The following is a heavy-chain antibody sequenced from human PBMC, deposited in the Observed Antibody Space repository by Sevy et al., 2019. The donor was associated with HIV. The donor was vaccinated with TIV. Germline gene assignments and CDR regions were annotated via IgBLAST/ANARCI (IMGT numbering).Heavy chain of an antibody. CDR3: ARRYDSDI. Sequence: SETLSLTCAVSGGSIYSDPWNWIRQPQGKGLEWIGYVYYTGGTNYNPSLKNRVTISVDRTQNQFSLKLTSVTAADTAVYYCARRYDSDIWGQGTMVTVSS. J-gene: IGHJ3*02. V-gene: IGHV4-59*08. D-gene: IGHD1-20*01. CDR2: VYYTGGT. CDR1: GGSIYSDP.